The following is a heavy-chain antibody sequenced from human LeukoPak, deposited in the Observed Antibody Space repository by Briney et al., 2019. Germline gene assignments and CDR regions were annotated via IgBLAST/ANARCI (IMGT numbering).Heavy chain of an antibody. Sequence: GGSLRLSCAASGFTFSSYSMNWVRQAPGKGLEWVSSISSSSSYIYYADSVKGRFTISRDNAKNSLYLQMNSLRAEDTAVYYCARDSSSGGSCYSCYFDYWGQRTLVTVSS. CDR1: GFTFSSYS. CDR2: ISSSSSYI. D-gene: IGHD2-15*01. CDR3: ARDSSSGGSCYSCYFDY. J-gene: IGHJ4*02. V-gene: IGHV3-21*01.